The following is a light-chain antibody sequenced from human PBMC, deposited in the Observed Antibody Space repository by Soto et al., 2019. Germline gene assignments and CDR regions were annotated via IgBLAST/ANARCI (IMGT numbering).Light chain of an antibody. CDR3: QQYNNWPIT. Sequence: EIVMTQSPATLSMSPGERATLSCRASQTVLTNLAWYQQKPGQAPRRLIYGASTRATGVPARFSGSGSGTEFTLTISSLQSEDFAVYYCQQYNNWPITFGQGTRLEIK. CDR2: GAS. V-gene: IGKV3-15*01. CDR1: QTVLTN. J-gene: IGKJ5*01.